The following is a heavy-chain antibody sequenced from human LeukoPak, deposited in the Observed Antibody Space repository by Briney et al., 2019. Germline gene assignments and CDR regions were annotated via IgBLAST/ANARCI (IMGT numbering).Heavy chain of an antibody. Sequence: NPSETLSLTCAGYGGSFSGYYWSWIRQAPGKGLEWIGEINHSGNTNYNPSLKSRVTISVDTSKNQFSLKLSSVTAADTAVYYCVTEPGYCTGGRCYGGWFDPWGQGTLVTVSS. J-gene: IGHJ5*02. V-gene: IGHV4-34*01. CDR1: GGSFSGYY. D-gene: IGHD2-15*01. CDR2: INHSGNT. CDR3: VTEPGYCTGGRCYGGWFDP.